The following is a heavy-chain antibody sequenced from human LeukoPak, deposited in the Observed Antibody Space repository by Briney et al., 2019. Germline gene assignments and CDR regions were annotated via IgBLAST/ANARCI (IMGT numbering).Heavy chain of an antibody. CDR1: GYTFTGYY. CDR2: INPNSGGT. J-gene: IGHJ5*02. Sequence: ASVKVSCKTSGYTFTGYYMHWVRQAPGLGLEWMGWINPNSGGTNYAQNFQDRVTMTRDTSITTAYMELTSLRSEDTAVYYCARDRNDYVWGSYRGYNWFDPWGQGTLVTVSS. D-gene: IGHD3-16*02. CDR3: ARDRNDYVWGSYRGYNWFDP. V-gene: IGHV1-2*02.